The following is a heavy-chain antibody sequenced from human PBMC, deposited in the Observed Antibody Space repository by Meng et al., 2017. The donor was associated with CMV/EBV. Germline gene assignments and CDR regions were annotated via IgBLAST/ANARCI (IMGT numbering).Heavy chain of an antibody. V-gene: IGHV4-59*01. CDR3: ASSGGYDFWSGYSYGMDV. J-gene: IGHJ6*02. CDR2: IYYSGST. Sequence: SETLSLTCTVSGGSISSYYWSWIRQPPGKGLEWIGYIYYSGSTNYNPSLKSRVTISVDTSKNQFSLKLGSVTAADTAVYYCASSGGYDFWSGYSYGMDVWGQGTTVTVSS. D-gene: IGHD3-3*01. CDR1: GGSISSYY.